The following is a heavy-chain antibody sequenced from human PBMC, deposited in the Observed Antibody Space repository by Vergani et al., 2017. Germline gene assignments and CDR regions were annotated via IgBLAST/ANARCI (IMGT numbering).Heavy chain of an antibody. Sequence: EVQLQESGGGLVKPGGPLRVSCAASGFSFSTYSINWVRQAPGKGLEWVSSISGRSNYIYYADSLKGRFTISRDNSKNSVYLQMNSLRAEDTAIYYCARKKYYDSKDYYQVEPFDYWGQGTLVTVSS. D-gene: IGHD3-22*01. CDR3: ARKKYYDSKDYYQVEPFDY. CDR1: GFSFSTYS. V-gene: IGHV3-21*06. J-gene: IGHJ4*02. CDR2: ISGRSNYI.